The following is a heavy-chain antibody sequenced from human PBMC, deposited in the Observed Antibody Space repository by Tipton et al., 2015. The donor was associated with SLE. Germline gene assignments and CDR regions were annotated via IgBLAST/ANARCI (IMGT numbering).Heavy chain of an antibody. CDR2: INSDGSST. CDR1: GFSFGSYW. V-gene: IGHV3-74*01. CDR3: ARIHYYGSGSRDY. Sequence: SLRLSCAASGFSFGSYWMHWVRHSPGKGLMWVTHINSDGSSTTYADSVKGRFTISRDNAKNTLYLQMNSLRAEDTAVYYCARIHYYGSGSRDYWGQGTLVTVSS. J-gene: IGHJ4*02. D-gene: IGHD3-10*01.